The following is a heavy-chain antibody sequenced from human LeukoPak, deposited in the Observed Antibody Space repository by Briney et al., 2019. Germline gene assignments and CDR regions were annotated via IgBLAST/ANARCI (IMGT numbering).Heavy chain of an antibody. CDR2: ISSSSSYI. V-gene: IGHV3-21*01. J-gene: IGHJ4*02. CDR3: ARDRGAAAVPLDY. D-gene: IGHD6-13*01. CDR1: GFTFSSYA. Sequence: GGSLRLSCAASGFTFSSYAMSRVRQAPGKGLEWVSSISSSSSYIYYADSVKGRFTISRDNAKNSLYLQMNSLRAEDTAVYYCARDRGAAAVPLDYWGQGTLVTVSS.